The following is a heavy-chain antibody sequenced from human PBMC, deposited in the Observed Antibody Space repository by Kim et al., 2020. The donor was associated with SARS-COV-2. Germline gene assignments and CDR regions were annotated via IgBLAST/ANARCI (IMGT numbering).Heavy chain of an antibody. CDR3: AKHVTSRGTTFDAYFDY. Sequence: GGSLRLSCVVSGFPFHDYGLHWVRQAPGKGLEWVSGISWNSDMIGYADSVKGRFTISRDNAKNSLYLQLTRLRAEETALYYCAKHVTSRGTTFDAYFDYWGQGTLVTVAS. D-gene: IGHD3-16*01. V-gene: IGHV3-9*01. J-gene: IGHJ4*02. CDR2: ISWNSDMI. CDR1: GFPFHDYG.